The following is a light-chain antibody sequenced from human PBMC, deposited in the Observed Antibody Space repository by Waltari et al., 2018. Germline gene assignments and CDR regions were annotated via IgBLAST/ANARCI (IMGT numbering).Light chain of an antibody. CDR2: GAS. CDR1: QSVSSN. Sequence: EIVMTQSPATLSVSPGEGATLSCRASQSVSSNLAWYQHKPGQAPRLLIYGASTRATGIPARFSGSGSGTEFTLTISSLQSEDFAFYYCQQYNNWPPEDTFGQGTKLKIK. CDR3: QQYNNWPPEDT. J-gene: IGKJ2*01. V-gene: IGKV3-15*01.